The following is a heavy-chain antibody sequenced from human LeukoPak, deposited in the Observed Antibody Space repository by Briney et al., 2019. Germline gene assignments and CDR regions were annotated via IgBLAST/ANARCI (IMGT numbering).Heavy chain of an antibody. Sequence: GGSLRLSCAASGFTFNNYAMNWVRQAPGRGLEWVAAISGSGGNTYYADSVKGRFTISRDNSKNTLYLQINSLRAEDTAVYYCAKGGNTMVRGLITYWGQGTLVTVSS. J-gene: IGHJ4*02. CDR3: AKGGNTMVRGLITY. CDR2: ISGSGGNT. D-gene: IGHD3-10*01. CDR1: GFTFNNYA. V-gene: IGHV3-23*01.